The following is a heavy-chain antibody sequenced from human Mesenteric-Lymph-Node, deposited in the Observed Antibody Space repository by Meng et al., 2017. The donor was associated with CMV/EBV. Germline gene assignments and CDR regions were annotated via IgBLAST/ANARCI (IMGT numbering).Heavy chain of an antibody. CDR3: ARDSGSYVTNYYGMDV. CDR2: INSDGSST. J-gene: IGHJ6*02. CDR1: GFSVSSYW. D-gene: IGHD1-26*01. Sequence: GGSLRLSCAASGFSVSSYWMHWVRQAPGKGLVWVSRINSDGSSTTYADPVKGRFTFSRDNAKNTLYLQMNSLRAEDTAVYYCARDSGSYVTNYYGMDVWGQGTTVTVSS. V-gene: IGHV3-74*01.